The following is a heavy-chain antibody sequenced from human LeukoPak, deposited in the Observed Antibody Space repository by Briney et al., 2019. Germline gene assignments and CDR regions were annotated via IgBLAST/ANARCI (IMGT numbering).Heavy chain of an antibody. CDR2: IYYSGST. Sequence: PSETLSLTCTVSGGSISSSSYYWGWIRQPPGKGLEWIGSIYYSGSTYYNPSLKSRVTISVDTSKNQFSLKLSSVTAADTAVYYCARKTRLYYYYGSGRTGTWGQGTLVTVSS. V-gene: IGHV4-39*01. J-gene: IGHJ5*02. CDR3: ARKTRLYYYYGSGRTGT. CDR1: GGSISSSSYY. D-gene: IGHD3-10*01.